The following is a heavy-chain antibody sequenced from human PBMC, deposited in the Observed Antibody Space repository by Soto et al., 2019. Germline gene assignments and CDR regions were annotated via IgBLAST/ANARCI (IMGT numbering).Heavy chain of an antibody. CDR3: ANSEYSRYKNIDV. D-gene: IGHD5-18*01. Sequence: VGSLRLSCAASGFTFRGYGMHWVRQAPGRGLEWVALISYDGSIKYYADSVRGRFTISRDNSKNTLYLQMNSLRAEDTAVYYCANSEYSRYKNIDVWGQGTTVTVSS. J-gene: IGHJ6*02. CDR1: GFTFRGYG. CDR2: ISYDGSIK. V-gene: IGHV3-30*18.